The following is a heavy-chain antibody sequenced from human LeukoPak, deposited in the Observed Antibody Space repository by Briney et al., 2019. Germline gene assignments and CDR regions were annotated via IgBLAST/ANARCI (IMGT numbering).Heavy chain of an antibody. CDR2: TSGSGGST. Sequence: GGSLRLSCAASGFTVSSNYMTWVRQAPGEGLEWVSGTSGSGGSTYYTDSVKGRFAISRDNSKNTLHLQMSSLRAEDTALYYCVKDRCDRTTCPEVWGQGTLVTVSS. CDR1: GFTVSSNY. J-gene: IGHJ4*02. CDR3: VKDRCDRTTCPEV. D-gene: IGHD2-2*01. V-gene: IGHV3-23*01.